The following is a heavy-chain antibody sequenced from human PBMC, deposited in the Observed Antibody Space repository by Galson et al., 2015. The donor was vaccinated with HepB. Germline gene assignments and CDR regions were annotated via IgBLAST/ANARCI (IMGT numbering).Heavy chain of an antibody. CDR3: ARRGGLDIVVVPTAMVYYYGMDV. J-gene: IGHJ6*02. D-gene: IGHD2-2*03. CDR1: GFTFSSYS. Sequence: SLRLSCAASGFTFSSYSMNWVRQAPGKGLEWVSSISSSSSYIYYADSVKGRFTISRDNAKNSLYLQMNSLRAEDTAVYYCARRGGLDIVVVPTAMVYYYGMDVWGQGPTVPVSS. V-gene: IGHV3-21*01. CDR2: ISSSSSYI.